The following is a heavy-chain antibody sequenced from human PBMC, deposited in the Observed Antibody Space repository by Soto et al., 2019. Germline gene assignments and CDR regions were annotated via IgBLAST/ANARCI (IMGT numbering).Heavy chain of an antibody. CDR3: AKGGGYNYDSSGFDH. D-gene: IGHD3-22*01. CDR1: GFTFNNYA. J-gene: IGHJ4*02. CDR2: ISGNDGRT. V-gene: IGHV3-23*01. Sequence: PGGSLRLSCAASGFTFNNYAMSWVRQAPGKGLEWVSAISGNDGRTYYADSVKGRFTVSRDNSKNTLSLQMNSLRTEDTAEYFCAKGGGYNYDSSGFDHWGQGTLVTVSS.